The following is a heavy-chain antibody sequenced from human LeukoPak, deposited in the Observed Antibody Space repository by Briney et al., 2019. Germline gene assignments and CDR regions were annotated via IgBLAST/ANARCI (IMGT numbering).Heavy chain of an antibody. V-gene: IGHV4-59*01. CDR1: GGSISSYY. CDR2: IYYSGST. Sequence: SETLSLTCTVSGGSISSYYWSWIRQPPGKGLEWIRYIYYSGSTNYNPSLKSRVTISVDTSKNQFSLKLSSVTAADTAVYYCARGEWELPPLFDYWGQGTLVTVSS. CDR3: ARGEWELPPLFDY. J-gene: IGHJ4*02. D-gene: IGHD1-26*01.